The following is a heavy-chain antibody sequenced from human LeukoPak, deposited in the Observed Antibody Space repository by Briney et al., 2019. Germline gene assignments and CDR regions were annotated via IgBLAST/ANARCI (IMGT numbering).Heavy chain of an antibody. CDR2: IYTSGST. CDR3: AREFMTMTTVTTVDY. J-gene: IGHJ4*02. Sequence: SETLSLTCTVSGGSISSYYWSWIRQPAGKGLEWIGRIYTSGSTNYNPSLKSRVTMSVDTSKNQFSLKLSSVTAADTAVYYCAREFMTMTTVTTVDYWGQGTLVTVSS. V-gene: IGHV4-4*07. CDR1: GGSISSYY. D-gene: IGHD4-17*01.